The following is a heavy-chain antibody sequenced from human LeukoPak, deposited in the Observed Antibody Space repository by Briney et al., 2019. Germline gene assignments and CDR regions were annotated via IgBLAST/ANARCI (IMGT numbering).Heavy chain of an antibody. D-gene: IGHD3-22*01. CDR3: ARAYGSSGYYQLPIDY. CDR2: ITGSGDTT. Sequence: GQSLRLSCAASGFTFSSYAMSWVRQAPGKGLEWVSGITGSGDTTHHADSVKGRFTISRDNSKNTLFLQMSSLRVEDTTLYYCARAYGSSGYYQLPIDYWGQGTLVTVSS. V-gene: IGHV3-23*01. J-gene: IGHJ4*02. CDR1: GFTFSSYA.